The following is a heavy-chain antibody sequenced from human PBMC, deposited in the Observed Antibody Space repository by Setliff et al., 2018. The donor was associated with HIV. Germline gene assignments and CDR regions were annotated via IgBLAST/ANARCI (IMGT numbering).Heavy chain of an antibody. CDR3: AKISPRGYSDITTGRLTDHFDV. V-gene: IGHV4-59*12. J-gene: IGHJ3*01. D-gene: IGHD3-9*01. CDR1: DSAMDSYY. Sequence: SETLSLTCTVSDSAMDSYYWSWVRQSPGRGLEYIGYIYWTGKTDYNPSLKSRVTISLDTSGNQFSLKLNSVTGADTAVYYCAKISPRGYSDITTGRLTDHFDVWGPGTMVTVSS. CDR2: IYWTGKT.